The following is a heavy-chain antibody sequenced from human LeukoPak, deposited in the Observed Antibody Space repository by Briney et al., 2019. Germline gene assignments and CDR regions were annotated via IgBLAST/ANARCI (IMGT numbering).Heavy chain of an antibody. CDR2: IYYTGGT. V-gene: IGHV4-59*02. D-gene: IGHD6-13*01. CDR1: GGSVSDYY. CDR3: ASSPIPWGQQLVPLYFDY. Sequence: SETLSLTCTISGGSVSDYYWSWIRQSPGKGLEWIGYIYYTGGTTYKPSLKSRVTISVDTSKNQFSLKLSSVTAADTAVYYCASSPIPWGQQLVPLYFDYWGQGTLVTVSS. J-gene: IGHJ4*02.